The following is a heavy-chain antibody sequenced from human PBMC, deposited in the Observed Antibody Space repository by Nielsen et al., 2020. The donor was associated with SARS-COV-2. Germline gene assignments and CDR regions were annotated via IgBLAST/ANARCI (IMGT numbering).Heavy chain of an antibody. Sequence: SETLSLTCTVSGGSISSSSYYWGWIRQPPGKGLAWIGSIYYSGSTYYNPSLKSRVTISVDTSKNQFSLKLSSVTAPDTAVYYCARHNTIFGVVGLDYWGQGTLVTVSS. V-gene: IGHV4-39*01. D-gene: IGHD3-3*01. CDR1: GGSISSSSYY. CDR3: ARHNTIFGVVGLDY. J-gene: IGHJ4*02. CDR2: IYYSGST.